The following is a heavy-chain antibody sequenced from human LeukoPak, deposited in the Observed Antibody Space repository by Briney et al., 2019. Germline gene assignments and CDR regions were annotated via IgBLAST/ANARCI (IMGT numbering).Heavy chain of an antibody. Sequence: GGSLRLSCAASGFTFSGSSMNWVPQAPGKGLEWVGRIGSRIDNYAATHVEWVKGRCISSREASRTRACLQMNSLKTEDTAVYYCSSGHYGFDVWGEGTTVTVSS. J-gene: IGHJ6*04. CDR2: IGSRIDNYAA. CDR1: GFTFSGSS. CDR3: SSGHYGFDV. V-gene: IGHV3-73*01.